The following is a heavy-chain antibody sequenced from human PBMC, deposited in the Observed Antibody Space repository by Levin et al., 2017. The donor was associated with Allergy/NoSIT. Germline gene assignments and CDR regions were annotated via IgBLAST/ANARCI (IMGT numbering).Heavy chain of an antibody. D-gene: IGHD2-15*01. CDR3: ARLRGYCSDGRCYTFFNY. Sequence: PGGSLRLSCTVSGGSINNNSYYWGWIRQPPGKGLEWIGTLFFTGTTYYNPSLKSRVTMSVDTSKNQFSLKLSSLTAADTAVFYCARLRGYCSDGRCYTFFNYWGQGTLVTVSS. CDR1: GGSINNNSYY. CDR2: LFFTGTT. J-gene: IGHJ4*02. V-gene: IGHV4-39*01.